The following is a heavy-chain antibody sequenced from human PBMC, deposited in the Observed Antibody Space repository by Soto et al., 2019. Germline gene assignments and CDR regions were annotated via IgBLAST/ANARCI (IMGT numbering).Heavy chain of an antibody. V-gene: IGHV3-53*01. CDR3: AKLWGYYFES. Sequence: GGSLRLSCAASGCSVNYNYMTWVRQTPGRRPEWVAVIYTRGSTHYADFATGRFTFSRDNTKNTLYLQMNSLRPEDTAVYYCAKLWGYYFESWGPGTLVTVSS. J-gene: IGHJ4*02. CDR2: IYTRGST. D-gene: IGHD2-21*01. CDR1: GCSVNYNY.